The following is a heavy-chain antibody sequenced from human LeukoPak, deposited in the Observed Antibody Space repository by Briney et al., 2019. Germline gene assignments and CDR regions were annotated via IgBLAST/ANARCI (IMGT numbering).Heavy chain of an antibody. D-gene: IGHD1-26*01. CDR3: ARYGSYPEAFDY. J-gene: IGHJ4*02. CDR2: INSDGSSI. Sequence: PGGSLRLSCAASGFTFSGHWMHWVRQAPGKGLVWVSRINSDGSSISYADSVKVRFTISRDNAKNSVYLQMNSLRDEDTAVYYCARYGSYPEAFDYWGQGTLVTVSS. CDR1: GFTFSGHW. V-gene: IGHV3-74*01.